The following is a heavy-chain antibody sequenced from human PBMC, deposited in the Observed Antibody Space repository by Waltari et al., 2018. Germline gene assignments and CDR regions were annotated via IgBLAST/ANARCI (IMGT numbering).Heavy chain of an antibody. V-gene: IGHV3-48*04. CDR3: ARRGDVYNYGLNT. CDR1: GFTFSNYN. J-gene: IGHJ5*02. D-gene: IGHD5-12*01. Sequence: EVQLVESGGGLVQPGGSLRLSCTVSGFTFSNYNMNWVRQAPGKGLEWFSYISSSGSIKYYTDSVKGRFTISRDNAKNSLYLQMNSLRAEDTAVYYCARRGDVYNYGLNTWGQGTLVTVSS. CDR2: ISSSGSIK.